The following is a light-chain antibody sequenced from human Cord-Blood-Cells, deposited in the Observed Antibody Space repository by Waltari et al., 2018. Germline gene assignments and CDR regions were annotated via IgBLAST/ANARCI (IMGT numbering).Light chain of an antibody. CDR3: LSYDSSLSGWV. J-gene: IGLJ3*02. Sequence: QSVLTQPPSGSGAPGQRVTISCTGSSSNIGAGYDVHWDQQLPGTAPKLHIYANSNRPAGVTARFSSSKSCPSASLATTGLQAEDEADYYCLSYDSSLSGWVFGGGTKLTVL. V-gene: IGLV1-40*01. CDR1: SSNIGAGYD. CDR2: ANS.